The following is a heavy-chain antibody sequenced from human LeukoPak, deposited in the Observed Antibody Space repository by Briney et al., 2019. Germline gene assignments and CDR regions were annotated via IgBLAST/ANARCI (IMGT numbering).Heavy chain of an antibody. V-gene: IGHV1-2*06. J-gene: IGHJ4*02. D-gene: IGHD6-13*01. CDR3: ARDSSNWSSFGS. Sequence: ASVKVSCKASGYTFTAYPIHWVRQAPGQGLEWMGRINPNSGVTHYALKFHGRVTMTKDTSTDTAYMELSSLRSDDTAIYWCARDSSNWSSFGSWGQGTPVTVSS. CDR2: INPNSGVT. CDR1: GYTFTAYP.